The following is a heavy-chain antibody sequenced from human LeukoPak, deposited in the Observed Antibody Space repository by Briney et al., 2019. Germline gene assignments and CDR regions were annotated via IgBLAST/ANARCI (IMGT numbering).Heavy chain of an antibody. J-gene: IGHJ6*02. Sequence: GGSLRLSCAASGFSFSDHWMHWVRQGPGKGLVWVSRINSDETNIGYADSVKGRFTISRDNVKNALYLQMNSLGDEDTAVYYCVRALRGSRNGSDVWGQGTTVIVSS. CDR2: INSDETNI. V-gene: IGHV3-74*01. D-gene: IGHD3-10*01. CDR3: VRALRGSRNGSDV. CDR1: GFSFSDHW.